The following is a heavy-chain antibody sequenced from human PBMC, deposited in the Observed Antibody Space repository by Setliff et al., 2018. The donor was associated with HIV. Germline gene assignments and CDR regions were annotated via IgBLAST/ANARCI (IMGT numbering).Heavy chain of an antibody. Sequence: LRLSCAASGFTFSSYSMNWVRQAPGKGLEWVSAISSGGEIMFHADSVKGRFTISRDNSKNTLYLQMISLRADDTAVYYCAKSLLVAGNDYWGQGTLVTVSS. V-gene: IGHV3-23*01. J-gene: IGHJ4*02. CDR2: ISSGGEIM. CDR1: GFTFSSYS. CDR3: AKSLLVAGNDY. D-gene: IGHD2-8*02.